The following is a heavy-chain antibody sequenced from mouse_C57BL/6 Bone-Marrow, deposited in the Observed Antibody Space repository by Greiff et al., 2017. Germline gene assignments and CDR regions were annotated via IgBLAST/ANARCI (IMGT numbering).Heavy chain of an antibody. V-gene: IGHV1-50*01. CDR3: ASWDWFAY. J-gene: IGHJ3*01. Sequence: QVQLQQPGAELVKPGASVKLSCKASGYTFTSYWMQWVKQRPGQGLEWIGEIDPSDSYTTYNQKFKGKATLTVDTSSSTAYMQLSSLTSEDSAVYYCASWDWFAYWGQGTLVTVSA. CDR1: GYTFTSYW. D-gene: IGHD4-1*01. CDR2: IDPSDSYT.